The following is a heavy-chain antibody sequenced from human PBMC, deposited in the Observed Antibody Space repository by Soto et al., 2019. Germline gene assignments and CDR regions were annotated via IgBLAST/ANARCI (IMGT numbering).Heavy chain of an antibody. V-gene: IGHV3-48*01. CDR2: ISSSSSTI. Sequence: EVQLVESGGGLVQPGGSLRLSCAASGFTFSRYSMNWVRQAPGKGLEWVSYISSSSSTIYYADSVKGRFTISRDNAKNSLYLQMNSLRAEDTAVYYCARSHSSGRGGGFDPWGQGTLVTVSS. J-gene: IGHJ5*02. CDR1: GFTFSRYS. D-gene: IGHD6-19*01. CDR3: ARSHSSGRGGGFDP.